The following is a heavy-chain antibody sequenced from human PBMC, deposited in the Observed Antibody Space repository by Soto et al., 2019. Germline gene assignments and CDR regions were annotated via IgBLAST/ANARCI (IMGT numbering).Heavy chain of an antibody. CDR1: GGSISSYY. Sequence: SETLSLTCTVSGGSISSYYWSWIRQPPGKGLEWIGYIYYSGSTNYNPSLKSRVTISVDTSKNPFSLKLSSVTAADTAVYYCARAQGVVVPQTLDYWGQGTLVT. D-gene: IGHD3-22*01. CDR2: IYYSGST. J-gene: IGHJ4*02. CDR3: ARAQGVVVPQTLDY. V-gene: IGHV4-59*01.